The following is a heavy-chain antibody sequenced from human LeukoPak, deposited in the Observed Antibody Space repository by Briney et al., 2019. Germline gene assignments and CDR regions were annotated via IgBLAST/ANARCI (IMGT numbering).Heavy chain of an antibody. V-gene: IGHV5-51*01. CDR1: RYSFTSYW. Sequence: GESLKISCKGSRYSFTSYWIGWVRQMPGKGLEWMGIIYPGDSDTRYSPSFQGQVTISADKSISTAYLQWSSLKASDTAMYYCARPYDILTGYFDYWGQGTLVTVSS. CDR3: ARPYDILTGYFDY. D-gene: IGHD3-9*01. CDR2: IYPGDSDT. J-gene: IGHJ4*02.